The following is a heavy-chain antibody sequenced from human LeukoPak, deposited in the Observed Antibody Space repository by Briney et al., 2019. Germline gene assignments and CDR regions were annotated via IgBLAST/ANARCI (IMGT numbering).Heavy chain of an antibody. Sequence: GGSLRLSCAASGFTFSSYSMNWVRQAPGKGLEWVSYISSSSSTIYYADSVKGRFTISRDNAKNSLYLQMNGLRAEDTAVYYCARHLPMVIGNYFDYWGQGTLVTVSS. CDR2: ISSSSSTI. V-gene: IGHV3-48*01. J-gene: IGHJ4*02. CDR3: ARHLPMVIGNYFDY. CDR1: GFTFSSYS. D-gene: IGHD5-18*01.